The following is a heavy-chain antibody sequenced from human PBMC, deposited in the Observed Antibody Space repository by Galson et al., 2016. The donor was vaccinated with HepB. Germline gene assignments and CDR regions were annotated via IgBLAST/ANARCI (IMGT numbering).Heavy chain of an antibody. CDR3: ARSYHYESGSVGDFDI. J-gene: IGHJ3*02. CDR1: GFTFSDRY. Sequence: SLRLSCAASGFTFSDRYMEWVRQAPGKGLEWVARSRNKARSYTTEYAASVKGRFAISRDDSKKSLYLQMNSLKTEDTAVYYCARSYHYESGSVGDFDIWGQGTMVTVSS. D-gene: IGHD3-10*01. V-gene: IGHV3-72*01. CDR2: SRNKARSYTT.